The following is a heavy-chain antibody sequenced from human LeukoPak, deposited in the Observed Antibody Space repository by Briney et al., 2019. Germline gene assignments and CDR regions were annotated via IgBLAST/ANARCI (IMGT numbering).Heavy chain of an antibody. CDR3: AREAGRYDILTGYPSSFDY. Sequence: TCAVSGGSISSYAISWVRQAPGQGLEWMGGIIPIFGTAYYAQKFQGRVTITADESTSTAYMELSSLRSEDTAVYYCAREAGRYDILTGYPSSFDYWGQGTLVTVSS. CDR2: IIPIFGTA. CDR1: GGSISSYA. D-gene: IGHD3-9*01. J-gene: IGHJ4*02. V-gene: IGHV1-69*01.